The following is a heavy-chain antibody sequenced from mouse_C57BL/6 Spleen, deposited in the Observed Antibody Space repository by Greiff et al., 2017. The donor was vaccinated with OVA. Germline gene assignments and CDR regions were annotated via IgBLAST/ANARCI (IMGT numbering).Heavy chain of an antibody. D-gene: IGHD2-4*01. CDR3: ARPRYDSNYAMDY. J-gene: IGHJ4*01. Sequence: VQLQQSGAELARPGASVKMSCKASGYTFTSYTMHWVKQRPGQGLEWIGYINPSSGYTKYNQKFKDKATLTADKSSSTAYMQLSSLTSEDSAVYYCARPRYDSNYAMDYWGQGTSVTVSS. CDR2: INPSSGYT. V-gene: IGHV1-4*01. CDR1: GYTFTSYT.